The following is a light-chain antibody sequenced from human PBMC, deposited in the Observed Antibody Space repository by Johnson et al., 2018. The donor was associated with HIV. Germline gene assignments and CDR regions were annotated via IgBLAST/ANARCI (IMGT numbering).Light chain of an antibody. Sequence: QSVLTQPPSVSAAPGQKVTISCSGSSSNIGNNYVSWYQQLPGGAPKLLIYENNKRPSGIPDRFSGSKSGTSATLDITGLQTGDEADYYCGTWDSSLSGYVIGNGTKVTVL. CDR2: ENN. CDR3: GTWDSSLSGYV. J-gene: IGLJ1*01. CDR1: SSNIGNNY. V-gene: IGLV1-51*02.